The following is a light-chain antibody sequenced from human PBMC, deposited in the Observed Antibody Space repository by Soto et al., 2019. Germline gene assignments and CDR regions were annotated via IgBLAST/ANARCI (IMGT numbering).Light chain of an antibody. CDR1: QYVSNK. Sequence: EIVMTQSPSTLSVSPWETSTLSFRASQYVSNKVAWYQQKPGQAPRLLIYGASNRATGIPDRFSGSGSGTDFTLTISSLQSEDFAVYYCQQYNNWPLTFGGGTKVDI. CDR2: GAS. V-gene: IGKV3D-15*01. CDR3: QQYNNWPLT. J-gene: IGKJ4*01.